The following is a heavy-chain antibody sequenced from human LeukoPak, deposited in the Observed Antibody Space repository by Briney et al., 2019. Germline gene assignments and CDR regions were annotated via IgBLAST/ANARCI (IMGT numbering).Heavy chain of an antibody. CDR1: GFTFSGSA. Sequence: PGGSLRLSCAASGFTFSGSAMHWVRQASGKGLEWVGRIRSKANSCATAYAASVKGRFTISRDDSKNTAYLQMNSLKTEDTAVYYCTRHVHDYGDYVQFDYWGQGTLVTVSS. D-gene: IGHD4-17*01. V-gene: IGHV3-73*01. CDR3: TRHVHDYGDYVQFDY. J-gene: IGHJ4*02. CDR2: IRSKANSCAT.